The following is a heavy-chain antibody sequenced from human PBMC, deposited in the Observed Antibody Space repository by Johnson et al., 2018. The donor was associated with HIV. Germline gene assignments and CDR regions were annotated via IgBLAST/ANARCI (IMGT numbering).Heavy chain of an antibody. V-gene: IGHV3-53*01. CDR1: GFTVSSNY. D-gene: IGHD6-19*01. J-gene: IGHJ3*02. CDR3: VSSAQWSGWPPGAFDI. CDR2: IYSGGST. Sequence: VQLVEPGGGLIQPGGSLRLSCAASGFTVSSNYMSWVRQAPGKGLEWVSVIYSGGSTYYADSVKGRFTISRDNSKNTLDLQMNSLRAEDTAVYYCVSSAQWSGWPPGAFDIWGQGTMVTVSS.